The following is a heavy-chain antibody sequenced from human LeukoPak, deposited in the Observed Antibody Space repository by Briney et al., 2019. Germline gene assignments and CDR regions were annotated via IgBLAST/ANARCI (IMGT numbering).Heavy chain of an antibody. V-gene: IGHV3-23*01. CDR2: ISGSGGST. CDR1: GFTFSSYA. CDR3: ATSKYDFWSGYSFDY. D-gene: IGHD3-3*01. Sequence: GGSLRLSCAASGFTFSSYAMSWVRQAPGKGLEWVSAISGSGGSTYYADSVKGRFTISRDNSKNTLYLRMNSLRAEDTAVYYCATSKYDFWSGYSFDYWGQGTLVTVSS. J-gene: IGHJ4*02.